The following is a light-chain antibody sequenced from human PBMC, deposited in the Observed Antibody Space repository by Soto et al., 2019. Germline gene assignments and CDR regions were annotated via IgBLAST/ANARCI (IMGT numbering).Light chain of an antibody. Sequence: QSALTQPASESRSPGQSIAISSAGTSSDVGGYNYVSWYQQHPGKTPNLMIYDVSNRPSGVSNRFSGSKSGNTASLTISGLQAEDEADYYFSSYTSSSTWVFGGGTKLTVL. V-gene: IGLV2-14*01. CDR3: SSYTSSSTWV. J-gene: IGLJ3*02. CDR2: DVS. CDR1: SSDVGGYNY.